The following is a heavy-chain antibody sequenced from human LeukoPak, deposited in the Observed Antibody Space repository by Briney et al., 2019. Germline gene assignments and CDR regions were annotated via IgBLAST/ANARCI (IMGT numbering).Heavy chain of an antibody. Sequence: PGGSLRLTCEASGFTFDDYGMSWVRQAPGRGLEWVSGINWSGGSTNYADSVKGRFTISRDNAKNSLYLQMNSLRAEDTALYYCARGYGDYEDFDYWGQGTLVTVSS. V-gene: IGHV3-20*04. D-gene: IGHD4-17*01. CDR3: ARGYGDYEDFDY. CDR2: INWSGGST. J-gene: IGHJ4*02. CDR1: GFTFDDYG.